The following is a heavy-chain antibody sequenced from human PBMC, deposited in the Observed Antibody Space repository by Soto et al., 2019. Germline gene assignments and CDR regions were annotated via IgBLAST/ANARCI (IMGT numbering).Heavy chain of an antibody. Sequence: LRLSCAASGFTFSSYAMNWVRQAPGKGLEWVSAISGSGGSTYYVDSVEGRFTISRDNSRNTLYLQMNSLRAEDTAVYYCAKDPEVVVTAHDYWGQGTLVTVSS. CDR2: ISGSGGST. CDR1: GFTFSSYA. D-gene: IGHD2-21*02. CDR3: AKDPEVVVTAHDY. V-gene: IGHV3-23*01. J-gene: IGHJ4*02.